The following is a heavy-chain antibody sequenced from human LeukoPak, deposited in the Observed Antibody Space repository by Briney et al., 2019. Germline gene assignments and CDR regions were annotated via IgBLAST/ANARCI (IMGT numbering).Heavy chain of an antibody. CDR2: IYYSGST. Sequence: PSETLSLTCTVSGGSISSSSYYWGWIRQPPGKGLEWIGSIYYSGSTYYNPSLKSRVTISVDTSKNQFSLKLSSVTAADTAVYYCARTYSSITPMLDYWGQGTLVTVSS. J-gene: IGHJ4*02. V-gene: IGHV4-39*07. CDR3: ARTYSSITPMLDY. D-gene: IGHD6-13*01. CDR1: GGSISSSSYY.